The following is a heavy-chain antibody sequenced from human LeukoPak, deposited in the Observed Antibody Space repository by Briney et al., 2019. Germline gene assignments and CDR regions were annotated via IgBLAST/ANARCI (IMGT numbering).Heavy chain of an antibody. D-gene: IGHD6-6*01. CDR1: GGSISSGSYY. CDR2: IYTSGST. CDR3: AREGGWAGSSPYYYYYYMDV. Sequence: PSETLSLTCTVSGGSISSGSYYWSWIRQPAGKGLEWIGRIYTSGSTNYNPSLKSRVTISVDTSKNQFSLKLSSVTAADTAVYYCAREGGWAGSSPYYYYYYMDVWGKGTTVTVSS. J-gene: IGHJ6*03. V-gene: IGHV4-61*02.